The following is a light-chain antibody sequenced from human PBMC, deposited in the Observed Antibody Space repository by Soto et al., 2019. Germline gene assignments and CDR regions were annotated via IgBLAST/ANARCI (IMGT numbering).Light chain of an antibody. J-gene: IGLJ2*01. Sequence: SYELTQPPSVSVSPGQTASITCSGDKLGDKYACWYQQKPGQSPVLVIYQDSTRPSGIPERFSGSNSGNTATLTISGTQAMDEADYYCQAWDSSTGGDVVLGGGTKLTVL. CDR3: QAWDSSTGGDVV. V-gene: IGLV3-1*01. CDR1: KLGDKY. CDR2: QDS.